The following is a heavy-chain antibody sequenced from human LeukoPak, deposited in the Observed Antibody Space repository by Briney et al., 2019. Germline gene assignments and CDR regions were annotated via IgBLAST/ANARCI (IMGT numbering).Heavy chain of an antibody. CDR1: GGSFSGYY. V-gene: IGHV4-34*01. CDR2: INHSGST. J-gene: IGHJ6*02. Sequence: SETLSLTCAVYGGSFSGYYWSWIRQPPGKGLEWIWEINHSGSTNYNPSLKSRVTISVDTSKNPFSLKLSSVTAADTAVYYFARGPYSSSWYMDYYYFYGMDVWGQGTTVTVSS. D-gene: IGHD6-13*01. CDR3: ARGPYSSSWYMDYYYFYGMDV.